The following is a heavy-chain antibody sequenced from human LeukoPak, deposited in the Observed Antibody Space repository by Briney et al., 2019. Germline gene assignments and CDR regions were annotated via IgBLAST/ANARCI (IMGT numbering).Heavy chain of an antibody. Sequence: GGSLRLSCAASGFTVSSNQMSWVRQAPGKGLEWVSVIYSGGSTYYADSVKGRFTISRDNAKNSLYLQMNSLRAEDTAVYYCARDGFSSAINFWGQGTLVTVSS. J-gene: IGHJ4*02. CDR3: ARDGFSSAINF. CDR1: GFTVSSNQ. V-gene: IGHV3-53*01. D-gene: IGHD2-21*02. CDR2: IYSGGST.